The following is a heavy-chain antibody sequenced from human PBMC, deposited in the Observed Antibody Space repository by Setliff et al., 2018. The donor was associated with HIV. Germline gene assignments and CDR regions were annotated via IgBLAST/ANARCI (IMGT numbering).Heavy chain of an antibody. J-gene: IGHJ4*02. CDR3: ARETQTNSGSYLA. D-gene: IGHD3-10*01. CDR1: GYAFVNYY. CDR2: MNCMNGDT. Sequence: GASVKVSCKTSGYAFVNYYVNWVRQAPGQGLEWIGIMNCMNGDTSNAQSLKGRVTVTRNTSTSTVYMDLSSLRPEDTAVYYCARETQTNSGSYLAWGQGTLVTVSS. V-gene: IGHV1-46*01.